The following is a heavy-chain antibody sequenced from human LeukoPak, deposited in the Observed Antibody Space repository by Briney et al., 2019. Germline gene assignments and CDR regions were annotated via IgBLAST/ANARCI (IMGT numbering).Heavy chain of an antibody. V-gene: IGHV3-23*01. D-gene: IGHD4-11*01. CDR3: AKGPNESSNYLFDY. J-gene: IGHJ4*02. Sequence: GGSLRLSCAASGFTFSIYAMSWVRQAPGKGLEWVSVITGSGGGTYYADSEKGRFTISRDNSKNMLYVQMTSLGAEDTAVYYCAKGPNESSNYLFDYWGQGTLVSVSS. CDR1: GFTFSIYA. CDR2: ITGSGGGT.